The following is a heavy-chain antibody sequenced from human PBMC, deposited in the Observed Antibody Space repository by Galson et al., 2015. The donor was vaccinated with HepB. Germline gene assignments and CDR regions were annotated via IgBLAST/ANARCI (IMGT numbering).Heavy chain of an antibody. J-gene: IGHJ5*02. CDR2: IYYSGST. CDR1: GGSISSSSYY. CDR3: ARRRVLSGYYRGWGWFDP. Sequence: ETLSLTCTVSGGSISSSSYYWGWIRQPPGKGLEWIGSIYYSGSTYYNPSLKSRVTISVDTSKNQFSLKLSSVTAADTAVYYCARRRVLSGYYRGWGWFDPWGQGTLVTVSS. D-gene: IGHD3-3*01. V-gene: IGHV4-39*01.